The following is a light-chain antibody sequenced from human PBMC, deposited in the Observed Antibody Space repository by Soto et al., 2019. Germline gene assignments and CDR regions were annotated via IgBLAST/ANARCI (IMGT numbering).Light chain of an antibody. Sequence: EIVLTQSPGPLSLSPGERATLSCRASRSVSATYLAWYQQKPGQAPRLLIYGASTRATGIPARFSGSGSGTEFTLTISNLQSEDFAVYYCQQYNEWPPLTFGGGTKVDIK. V-gene: IGKV3-15*01. CDR1: RSVSATY. J-gene: IGKJ4*01. CDR3: QQYNEWPPLT. CDR2: GAS.